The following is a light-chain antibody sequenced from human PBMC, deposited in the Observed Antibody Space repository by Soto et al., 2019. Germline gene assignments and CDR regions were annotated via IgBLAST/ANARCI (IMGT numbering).Light chain of an antibody. CDR3: SSYTSSSTLYV. CDR1: SSDAGGYNY. J-gene: IGLJ1*01. CDR2: EVS. V-gene: IGLV2-14*01. Sequence: ALTQPASVSGSPGQSITISCTGTSSDAGGYNYVSWYQQHPGKAPKLMIYEVSNRPSGVSNRFSGSKSGNTASLTISGLQAEDEADYYCSSYTSSSTLYVFGTGTKVTV.